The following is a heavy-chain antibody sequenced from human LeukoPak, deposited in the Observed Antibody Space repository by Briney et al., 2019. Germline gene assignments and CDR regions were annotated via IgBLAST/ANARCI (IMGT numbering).Heavy chain of an antibody. CDR1: GFTFDDYA. J-gene: IGHJ4*02. CDR3: AKDITPRGYGYGDY. V-gene: IGHV3-43*02. D-gene: IGHD5-18*01. Sequence: PGESLRLSCAASGFTFDDYAMHWVRQAPGKGLEWVSLISGDGSSTYYADSVKGRFTTSRDNSKNSLYLQMNSLRTEDTALYYCAKDITPRGYGYGDYWGQGTLVTVSS. CDR2: ISGDGSST.